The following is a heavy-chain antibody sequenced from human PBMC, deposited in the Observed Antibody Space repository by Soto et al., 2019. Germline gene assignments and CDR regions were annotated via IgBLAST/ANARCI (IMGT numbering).Heavy chain of an antibody. CDR1: GYTFTSYG. CDR2: ISADNGNT. J-gene: IGHJ4*02. CDR3: ARWGQKGYYFDY. D-gene: IGHD3-16*01. Sequence: QVQLVQSGAEVKKPGASVKVSCKASGYTFTSYGISWVRQAPGQGLEWMGWISADNGNTNYARKLQGRVTMTTDTPTGPAYMELRSLRSDDAAVYYCARWGQKGYYFDYWGQGTLVTVSS. V-gene: IGHV1-18*01.